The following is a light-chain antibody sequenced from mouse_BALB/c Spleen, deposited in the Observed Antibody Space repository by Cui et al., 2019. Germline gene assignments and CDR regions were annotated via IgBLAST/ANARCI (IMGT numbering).Light chain of an antibody. CDR2: AAT. CDR3: QHFWGTPDT. CDR1: ENIYSN. Sequence: DIQMTQSPASLSVSVGETVTITCRASENIYSNLAWYQQKQGKSPQLLVYAATNLADGVPSRFSGSGSGTQYSLKINSLQSEDFGSYYCQHFWGTPDTFGGGTKLEIK. V-gene: IGKV12-46*01. J-gene: IGKJ2*01.